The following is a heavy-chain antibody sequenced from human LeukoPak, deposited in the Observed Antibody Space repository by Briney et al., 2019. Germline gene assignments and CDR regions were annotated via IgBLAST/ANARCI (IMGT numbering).Heavy chain of an antibody. V-gene: IGHV1-8*01. J-gene: IGHJ6*02. CDR2: MNPNSGNT. CDR3: AREVTGTLYYYYGMDV. CDR1: GYTFTSYD. D-gene: IGHD1-20*01. Sequence: GASVKVSCKASGYTFTSYDINWVRQATGQGLAWMGWMNPNSGNTGYAQKFQGRVTMTRNTSISTAYMELSSLRSEDTAVYYCAREVTGTLYYYYGMDVWGQGTTVTVSS.